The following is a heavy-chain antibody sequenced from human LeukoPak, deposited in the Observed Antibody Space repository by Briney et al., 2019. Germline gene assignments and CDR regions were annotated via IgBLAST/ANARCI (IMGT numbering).Heavy chain of an antibody. V-gene: IGHV3-48*01. D-gene: IGHD3-22*01. J-gene: IGHJ4*02. CDR2: ITASGTAM. CDR3: AKDGLYYDSSGYYDY. Sequence: GGSLRLSCAASGFTFSSYSMNWVRQAPGKGLEWVSHITASGTAMFYADSVKGRFTISRDNSKNALYLQMNSLRAEDTAVYYCAKDGLYYDSSGYYDYWGQGTLVTVSS. CDR1: GFTFSSYS.